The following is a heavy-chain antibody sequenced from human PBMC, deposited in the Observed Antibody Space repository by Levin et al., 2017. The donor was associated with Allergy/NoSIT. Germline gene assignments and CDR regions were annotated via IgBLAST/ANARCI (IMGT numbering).Heavy chain of an antibody. CDR3: ARHAPDYYDSSGYCTN. V-gene: IGHV4-39*01. CDR1: DDSISSSNYY. D-gene: IGHD3-22*01. CDR2: IYYSGTT. J-gene: IGHJ4*02. Sequence: SETLSLTCTVSDDSISSSNYYWGWIRQPPGKGLEWIGTIYYSGTTYYSPSLKSRVTISVDRSKNQFSLKLSSVTAADTAVYYCARHAPDYYDSSGYCTNWGQGTLVTVSS.